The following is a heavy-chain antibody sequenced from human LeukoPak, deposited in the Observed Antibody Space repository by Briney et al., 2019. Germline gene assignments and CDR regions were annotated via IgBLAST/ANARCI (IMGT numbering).Heavy chain of an antibody. Sequence: SETLSLTCTVSGGSISSYYWSWIRQPPGKGLEWVEYIYYSGSTNYNPSLKSRVTISVDTSKNQFSLKLSSVTAADTAVYYCARLTKDKVVTPRYFDLWGRGTLVTVSS. D-gene: IGHD4-23*01. V-gene: IGHV4-59*08. J-gene: IGHJ2*01. CDR2: IYYSGST. CDR1: GGSISSYY. CDR3: ARLTKDKVVTPRYFDL.